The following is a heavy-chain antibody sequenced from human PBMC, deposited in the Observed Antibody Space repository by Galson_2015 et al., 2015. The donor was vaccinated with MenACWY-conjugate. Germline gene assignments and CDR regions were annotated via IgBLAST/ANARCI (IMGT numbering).Heavy chain of an antibody. J-gene: IGHJ3*02. CDR1: AGSISRSSYY. CDR3: AGTTYTRDKRNAFDI. V-gene: IGHV4-39*07. CDR2: IYYSGNT. Sequence: LSLTCTVSAGSISRSSYYWGWVRQSPGNGLEWIGSIYYSGNTYYNSSLKSRVTISVDTSKNQFSLELNSVTAADTAVYYCAGTTYTRDKRNAFDIWGQGTKVTVSS. D-gene: IGHD6-13*01.